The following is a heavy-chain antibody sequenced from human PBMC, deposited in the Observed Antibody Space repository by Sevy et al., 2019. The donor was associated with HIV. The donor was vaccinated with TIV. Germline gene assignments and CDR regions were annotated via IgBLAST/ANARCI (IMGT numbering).Heavy chain of an antibody. CDR3: TTHDYGDYGGLDY. J-gene: IGHJ4*02. CDR2: IKSKTDGGTT. D-gene: IGHD4-17*01. Sequence: GGSLRLSCAASGFTFSNAWMSWVRQAPGKGLEWVGRIKSKTDGGTTDNAAPVKGRFTISRDDSKNTLYLQMNSLKTEDTAVYYCTTHDYGDYGGLDYWGQGTLVTVSS. CDR1: GFTFSNAW. V-gene: IGHV3-15*01.